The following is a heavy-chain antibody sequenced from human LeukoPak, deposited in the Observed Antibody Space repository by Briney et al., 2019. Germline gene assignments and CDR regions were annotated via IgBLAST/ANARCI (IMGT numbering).Heavy chain of an antibody. Sequence: PGGSLRLSCAASGFTFSSYGMHWVRQAPGKGLEWVAVISYDGSNKYYADSVKGRFTISRDNSKNTLYLQMNSLRAEDRAVYYCAKVGVVVAARGWFDPWGQGTLVTVSS. CDR2: ISYDGSNK. D-gene: IGHD2-15*01. J-gene: IGHJ5*02. CDR1: GFTFSSYG. V-gene: IGHV3-30*18. CDR3: AKVGVVVAARGWFDP.